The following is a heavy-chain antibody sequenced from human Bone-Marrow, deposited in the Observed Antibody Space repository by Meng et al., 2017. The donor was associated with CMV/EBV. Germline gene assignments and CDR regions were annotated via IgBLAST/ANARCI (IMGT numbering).Heavy chain of an antibody. CDR1: GFTFSSYA. CDR3: ARGGISVTRVGELFDP. J-gene: IGHJ5*02. Sequence: GESLKISCAASGFTFSSYAIHWVRQAPGRGLEWVAVSSNDGSGSEFADSVKGRFTISRDNSKNTVNVQMNNVTLEDTAVYFCARGGISVTRVGELFDPWGQGTLVTVSS. CDR2: SSNDGSGS. D-gene: IGHD3-10*01. V-gene: IGHV3-30*04.